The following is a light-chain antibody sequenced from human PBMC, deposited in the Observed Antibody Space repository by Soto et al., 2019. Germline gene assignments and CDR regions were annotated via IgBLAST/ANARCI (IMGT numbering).Light chain of an antibody. CDR2: GAS. V-gene: IGKV3-20*01. CDR3: QQYGGAPYT. Sequence: IVLTQSPATLSLSPGERATLSCRASQGVRSFLACYQEKPGQSPRLLIYGASIGATGLPARFSGSGSGTDFTLTISRLEPEDFAVYYCQQYGGAPYTFGPGT. J-gene: IGKJ2*01. CDR1: QGVRSF.